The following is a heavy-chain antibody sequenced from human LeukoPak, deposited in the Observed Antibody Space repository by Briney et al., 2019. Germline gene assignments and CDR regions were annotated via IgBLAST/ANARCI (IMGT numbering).Heavy chain of an antibody. D-gene: IGHD6-6*01. V-gene: IGHV3-30*18. CDR3: AKTVVRGSIAARRDAFDI. CDR2: ISYDGSNK. J-gene: IGHJ3*02. Sequence: PGGSLRLSCAASGFTFSSYGMHWVRQAPGKGLEWVAVISYDGSNKYYADSVKGRFTISRDNSKNTLYLQMNSLRAEDTAVYYCAKTVVRGSIAARRDAFDIWGQGTMVTVSS. CDR1: GFTFSSYG.